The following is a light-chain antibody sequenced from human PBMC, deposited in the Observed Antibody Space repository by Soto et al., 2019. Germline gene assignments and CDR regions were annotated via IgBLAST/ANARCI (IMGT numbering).Light chain of an antibody. V-gene: IGKV4-1*01. CDR3: QQYYSTWWT. Sequence: DIVMTQSPDSLAVSLGERATINCKSSQTILYSSNNRNYLAWYQLKPGQPPKLLIYCASTRESGVPDRFSGSGSGTDFTLTISSLQAEDVAVYYCQQYYSTWWTFGQGTKVEIK. J-gene: IGKJ1*01. CDR1: QTILYSSNNRNY. CDR2: CAS.